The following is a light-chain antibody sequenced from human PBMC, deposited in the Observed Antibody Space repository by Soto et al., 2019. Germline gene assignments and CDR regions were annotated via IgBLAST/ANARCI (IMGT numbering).Light chain of an antibody. CDR3: ASYTTANTLV. CDR1: SDDVGAFKF. CDR2: EVS. Sequence: QSALTQPASVSGSPGQSITISCTGTSDDVGAFKFVSWYQQHPGKAPKLLIYEVSRRPSGVSNRFSGYKSDNTASLTLSGLQYEDEAHYNCASYTTANTLVFGTGTNLTVL. V-gene: IGLV2-14*01. J-gene: IGLJ1*01.